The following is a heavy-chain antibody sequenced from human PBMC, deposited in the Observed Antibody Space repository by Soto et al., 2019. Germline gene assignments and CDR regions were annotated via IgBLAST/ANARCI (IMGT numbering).Heavy chain of an antibody. V-gene: IGHV3-23*01. D-gene: IGHD2-21*01. CDR3: ARRDCGSGRNCEFGAPAFAY. CDR1: GFTFSNYD. J-gene: IGHJ4*02. CDR2: VSSSGSST. Sequence: EVQLLESGGDLVQPGGSLRLSCEASGFTFSNYDMSWVRQAPGKGLEWVSSVSSSGSSTYNADSVKGRFTISRDNSKNTLYLQMSSLGAADTAVYHCARRDCGSGRNCEFGAPAFAYWGQGNLVTVTS.